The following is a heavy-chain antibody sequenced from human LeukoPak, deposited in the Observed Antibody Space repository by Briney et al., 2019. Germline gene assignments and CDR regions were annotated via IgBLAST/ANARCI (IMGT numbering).Heavy chain of an antibody. CDR1: GYSFTSYW. D-gene: IGHD2-15*01. CDR3: AKHSNGWSIDF. Sequence: GESLKISCKGSGYSFTSYWIGWVRQMPGKGPEWMGIIYPGDSDTRYSPSFQGQVTVSVDTSINTAYVQWSSLKASDTAVYYCAKHSNGWSIDFWGQGTLVTVSS. V-gene: IGHV5-51*01. CDR2: IYPGDSDT. J-gene: IGHJ4*02.